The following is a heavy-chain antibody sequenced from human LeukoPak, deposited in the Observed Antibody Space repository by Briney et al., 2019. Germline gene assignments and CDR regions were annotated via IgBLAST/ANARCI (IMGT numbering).Heavy chain of an antibody. CDR1: GGTFSSYA. D-gene: IGHD4-17*01. CDR2: IIPIFGTA. J-gene: IGHJ5*02. CDR3: ASLEVTTFYWFDP. Sequence: GASVKVSCKASGGTFSSYAISWVRQAPGQGLEWMGRIIPIFGTANYAQKFQGRVTITTDKSTSTAYMELSSLRSEDTAVYSFASLEVTTFYWFDPWGQGTLVTVSS. V-gene: IGHV1-69*05.